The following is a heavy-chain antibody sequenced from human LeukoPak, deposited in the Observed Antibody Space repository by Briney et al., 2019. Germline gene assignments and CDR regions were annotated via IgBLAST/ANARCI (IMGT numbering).Heavy chain of an antibody. CDR1: GFTVSSNY. Sequence: GGSLRLSCAASGFTVSSNYMSWVRQAPGKGLEWASVIYSGGGTYNADSVKGRFTISRDNAENSLYLQMNSLRAEDTAVYYCARADYWGQGTLVTVSS. CDR2: IYSGGGT. J-gene: IGHJ4*02. V-gene: IGHV3-53*01. CDR3: ARADY.